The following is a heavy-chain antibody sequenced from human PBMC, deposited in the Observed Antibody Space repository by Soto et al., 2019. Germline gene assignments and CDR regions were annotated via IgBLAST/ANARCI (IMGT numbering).Heavy chain of an antibody. CDR2: IYYSGST. Sequence: SETLSLTCTVSGGSVSSGSYYWSWIRQHPGKGLEWIGYIYYSGSTHYNPSLKSRVTISVDTSKNQFSLKLSSVTAADTAVYYCARYPEFWVVAATRPAFDIWGQGTMVTVS. D-gene: IGHD2-15*01. CDR3: ARYPEFWVVAATRPAFDI. CDR1: GGSVSSGSYY. J-gene: IGHJ3*02. V-gene: IGHV4-31*02.